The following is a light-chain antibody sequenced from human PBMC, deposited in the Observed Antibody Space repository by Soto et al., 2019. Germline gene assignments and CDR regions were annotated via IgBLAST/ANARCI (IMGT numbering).Light chain of an antibody. V-gene: IGKV1D-13*01. CDR2: DAS. Sequence: AIQLTQSPSSLSASVGDRVTITCRASQGISSALAWYQQKPGKAPKLLIYDASSLESGVPSRFSRSGSGTDFTLTISSLQPEDFATYYCQQFNNYPPITFGQGTRLEIK. CDR1: QGISSA. CDR3: QQFNNYPPIT. J-gene: IGKJ5*01.